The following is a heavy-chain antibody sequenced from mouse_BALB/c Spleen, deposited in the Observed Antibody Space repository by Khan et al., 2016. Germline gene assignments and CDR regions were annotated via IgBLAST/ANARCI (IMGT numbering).Heavy chain of an antibody. V-gene: IGHV5-17*02. CDR1: GFTFNKFG. Sequence: EVELVESGGGLVQPGGSRKLSCAASGFTFNKFGMNWVRQAPEKGLEWVAYISSVSSTIYYADTVEGRFTISRDNPKNTLFLQMTSLRSEDTAMYYCARSNYVGHYDAMDYWGQGTSVTVSS. CDR2: ISSVSSTI. J-gene: IGHJ4*01. CDR3: ARSNYVGHYDAMDY. D-gene: IGHD1-1*01.